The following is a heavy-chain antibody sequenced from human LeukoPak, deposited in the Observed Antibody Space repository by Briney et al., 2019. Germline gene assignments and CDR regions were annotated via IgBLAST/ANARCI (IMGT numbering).Heavy chain of an antibody. CDR3: ARGNDYGGNPGYYGMDV. CDR2: IIPIFCTA. J-gene: IGHJ6*02. Sequence: ASVKVSCKASGGTFSSYAISWVRQAPGQGLEWMGGIIPIFCTAHYAQKFQGRVTITADESTSTAYMELSSLRSEDTAVYYCARGNDYGGNPGYYGMDVWGQGTTVTVSS. V-gene: IGHV1-69*01. D-gene: IGHD4-23*01. CDR1: GGTFSSYA.